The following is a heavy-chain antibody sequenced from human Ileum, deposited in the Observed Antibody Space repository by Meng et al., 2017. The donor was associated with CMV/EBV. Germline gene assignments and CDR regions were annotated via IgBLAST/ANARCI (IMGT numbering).Heavy chain of an antibody. CDR3: ARRSKNGYNSEIDY. J-gene: IGHJ4*02. CDR1: GYTFTSYG. V-gene: IGHV1-18*01. Sequence: ASGYTFTSYGISWVRQAPGQGLEWMGWIDTYKGDTNYLQKFQGRVTMTTDTSTTTAYMELRSLRSDDTAIYYCARRSKNGYNSEIDYWGQGTLVTVSS. D-gene: IGHD5-24*01. CDR2: IDTYKGDT.